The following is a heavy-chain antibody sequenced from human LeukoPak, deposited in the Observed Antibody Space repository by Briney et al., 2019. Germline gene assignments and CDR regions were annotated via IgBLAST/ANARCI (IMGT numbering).Heavy chain of an antibody. V-gene: IGHV1-2*02. CDR1: GYTFTGCY. CDR2: INPNSGGT. J-gene: IGHJ4*02. CDR3: AXXXXXXSYWLPYFDY. D-gene: IGHD1-26*01. Sequence: ASVKVSCKASGYTFTGCYMHWVRQAPGQGLEWMGWINPNSGGTNYAQKFQGRVTMTRDTSISTAYMELSRLRSDDTAVYYCAXXXXXXSYWLPYFDYWGQGTLVTVSS.